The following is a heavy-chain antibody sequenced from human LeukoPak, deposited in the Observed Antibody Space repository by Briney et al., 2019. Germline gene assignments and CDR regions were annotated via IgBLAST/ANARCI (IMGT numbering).Heavy chain of an antibody. CDR2: IREDESEK. D-gene: IGHD5-18*01. Sequence: GGSLRLSCAASGFTFSSHWMSWVRQAPGKGLEWVAIIREDESEKYYVDSVKGRFTISRDNANNSLFLQMNSLRAEDTAVYYCARDSRYSRGVGDFDYWGQGTLVSVSS. CDR1: GFTFSSHW. V-gene: IGHV3-7*03. CDR3: ARDSRYSRGVGDFDY. J-gene: IGHJ4*02.